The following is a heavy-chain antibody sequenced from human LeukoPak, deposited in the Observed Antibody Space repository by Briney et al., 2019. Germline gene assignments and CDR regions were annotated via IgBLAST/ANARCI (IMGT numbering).Heavy chain of an antibody. J-gene: IGHJ6*02. D-gene: IGHD2-2*01. V-gene: IGHV1-58*01. Sequence: SVKVSCKASGFTFTNSAVQWVRQAGGQRLEWIGWIVVGSGNTNYAQKSQERVTITRDISTSTAYLELSSLRSEDTAVYYCAATGYCRSASCSTYYYHGMDVWGQGTTVTVSS. CDR2: IVVGSGNT. CDR3: AATGYCRSASCSTYYYHGMDV. CDR1: GFTFTNSA.